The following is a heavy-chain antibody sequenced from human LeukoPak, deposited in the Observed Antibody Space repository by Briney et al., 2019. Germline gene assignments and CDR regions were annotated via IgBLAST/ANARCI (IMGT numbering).Heavy chain of an antibody. J-gene: IGHJ4*02. CDR2: IYHSGST. Sequence: SETLSLTCSVSGFSISSGYYWGWIRQPPGKGLEWIGSIYHSGSTYYNPSLKSRVSISVDTSKNQFSLKLSSVTAADTAVYYCARFRDGYNYVADYWGQGTLVTVSS. CDR1: GFSISSGYY. D-gene: IGHD5-24*01. V-gene: IGHV4-38-2*01. CDR3: ARFRDGYNYVADY.